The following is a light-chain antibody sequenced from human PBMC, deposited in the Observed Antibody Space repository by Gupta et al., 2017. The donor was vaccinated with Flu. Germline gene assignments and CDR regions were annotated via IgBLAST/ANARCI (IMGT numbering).Light chain of an antibody. CDR1: QDISNF. Sequence: DIQLTQSPSPLAASLGDRVTITCQASQDISNFLNWYQQKPGKAPKIVIYDASNLETGVPSRFSGSGSGTDFTLTITSLQPEDIATYYCQQYTNLPLTFGGGTKVEMK. V-gene: IGKV1-33*01. CDR2: DAS. J-gene: IGKJ4*01. CDR3: QQYTNLPLT.